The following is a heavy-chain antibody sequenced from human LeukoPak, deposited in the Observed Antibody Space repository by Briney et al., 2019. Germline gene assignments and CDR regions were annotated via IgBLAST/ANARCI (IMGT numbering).Heavy chain of an antibody. D-gene: IGHD1-1*01. J-gene: IGHJ3*02. CDR2: INPNSGGT. CDR3: ARDRGYPGRGNAFDI. CDR1: GYTFTRYY. Sequence: ASVKVSCKASGYTFTRYYMHWVRQAPGQGLEWMGWINPNSGGTNYAQKFQGRVTMTRDTSISTAYMELSRLRSGDTAVYYCARDRGYPGRGNAFDIWGLGTMVTVSS. V-gene: IGHV1-2*02.